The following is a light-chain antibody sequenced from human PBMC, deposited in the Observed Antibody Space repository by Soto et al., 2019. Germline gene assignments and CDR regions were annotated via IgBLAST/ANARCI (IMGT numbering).Light chain of an antibody. CDR2: DVS. V-gene: IGLV2-14*01. CDR1: SSDVGGYNY. Sequence: QSVLTQPASVSGSPGQSITISCTGTSSDVGGYNYVSWYQQHPGKAPKLMTYDVSNRPSGVSNRFSGAKSGNTASLTISGLQAEDEADYDCSSYTSSSTYVVFGGGTKLTVL. J-gene: IGLJ2*01. CDR3: SSYTSSSTYVV.